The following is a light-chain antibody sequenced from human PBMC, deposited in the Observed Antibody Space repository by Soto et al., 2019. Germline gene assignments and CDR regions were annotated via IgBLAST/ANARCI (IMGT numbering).Light chain of an antibody. J-gene: IGKJ1*01. CDR2: GAS. CDR1: QSVSNNY. V-gene: IGKV3-20*01. Sequence: EFVLTQSPGTLSLSPGERATLSCRASQSVSNNYLAWYQQKPGQAPRLLIYGASTRATGIPDRFSGSGSGTDFTLTIARLEPGDFAVYYCQQYGNSPQTFGQGTKVDIK. CDR3: QQYGNSPQT.